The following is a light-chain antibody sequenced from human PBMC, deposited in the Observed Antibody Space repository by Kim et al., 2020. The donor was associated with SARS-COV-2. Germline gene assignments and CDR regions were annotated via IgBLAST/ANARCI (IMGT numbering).Light chain of an antibody. CDR2: EGS. V-gene: IGLV2-23*01. J-gene: IGLJ3*02. CDR3: CSYAGSSTPWV. CDR1: SSDVGSYNL. Sequence: QSITISCTGNSSDVGSYNLVSWYQQHPGKAPKLMIYEGSKRPSGVSNRFSGSKSGNTASLTISGLQAEDEADYYCCSYAGSSTPWVFGGGTQLTVL.